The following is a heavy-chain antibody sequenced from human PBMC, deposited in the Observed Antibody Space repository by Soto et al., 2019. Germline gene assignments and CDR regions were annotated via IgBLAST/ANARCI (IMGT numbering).Heavy chain of an antibody. Sequence: QVQLVQSGAEVKKPGASVKVSCKASGYTFTGYYMHWVRQAPGQGLEWMGWINANSGGTNYAQKFQGWVTMTRDTSISTGYMEQSRLRSDDTAVYYCARDYPFGDANYFDYWGQGTLVTVSS. J-gene: IGHJ4*02. D-gene: IGHD3-16*01. CDR1: GYTFTGYY. CDR2: INANSGGT. V-gene: IGHV1-2*04. CDR3: ARDYPFGDANYFDY.